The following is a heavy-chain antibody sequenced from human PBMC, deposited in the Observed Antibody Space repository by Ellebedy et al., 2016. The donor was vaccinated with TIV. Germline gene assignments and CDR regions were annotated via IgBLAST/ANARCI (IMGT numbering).Heavy chain of an antibody. V-gene: IGHV3-53*05. CDR2: IYSDGTT. J-gene: IGHJ4*02. Sequence: GGSLRLSCVASGLTVSSSYLTWVRLAPGKGLEWVSIIYSDGTTYYADSVKGRFTLSRDTSKNTVYLQMDSLRTEDTAVYYCARGPSTSAHLDSWGQGALVIVSS. CDR3: ARGPSTSAHLDS. CDR1: GLTVSSSY.